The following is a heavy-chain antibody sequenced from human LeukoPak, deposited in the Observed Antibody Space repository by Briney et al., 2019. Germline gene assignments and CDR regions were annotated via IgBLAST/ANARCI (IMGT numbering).Heavy chain of an antibody. Sequence: ASVKVSCKASGYTFTGYHIHWVRHAPGQGLEWMGRINPYSGDTNFAQKFQGRVTMTRYTSITTTYMDLSSLTPADTAVSFCARDQGSLTRSWYTGYWGQGTQVTVSS. V-gene: IGHV1-2*06. D-gene: IGHD6-13*01. CDR2: INPYSGDT. CDR3: ARDQGSLTRSWYTGY. CDR1: GYTFTGYH. J-gene: IGHJ4*02.